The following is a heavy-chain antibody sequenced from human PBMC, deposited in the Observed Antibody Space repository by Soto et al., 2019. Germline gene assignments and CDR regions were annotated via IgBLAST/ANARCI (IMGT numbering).Heavy chain of an antibody. J-gene: IGHJ3*02. D-gene: IGHD2-2*01. V-gene: IGHV2-5*02. CDR2: IYWDADT. CDR3: IHWPADHDAFDI. Sequence: QITLKESGPTLVKPTQTLTLTCTFSGFSLSTTGQGVGWTRQPPGKALEWLALIYWDADTRYSPSLKSRLTITKDTSKNQVVLTMTNMDPVDTATYYCIHWPADHDAFDIWGQGTLVTVSS. CDR1: GFSLSTTGQG.